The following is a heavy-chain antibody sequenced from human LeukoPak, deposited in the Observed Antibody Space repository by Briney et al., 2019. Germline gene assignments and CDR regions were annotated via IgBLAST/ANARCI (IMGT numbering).Heavy chain of an antibody. D-gene: IGHD6-19*01. Sequence: GGSLRLSCAASGFTFNSYAMSWVRQAPWERLQWVSGISDSGGNTYYADSVRGRFTISRDNSKNTLYLQMNSLRAEDTAVYYCAKGVSPAYSSGWFDPWGQGTLVTVSS. J-gene: IGHJ5*02. CDR2: ISDSGGNT. CDR1: GFTFNSYA. CDR3: AKGVSPAYSSGWFDP. V-gene: IGHV3-23*01.